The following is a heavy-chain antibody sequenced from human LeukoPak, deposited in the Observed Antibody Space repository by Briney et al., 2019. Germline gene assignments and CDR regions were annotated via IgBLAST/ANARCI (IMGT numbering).Heavy chain of an antibody. CDR3: AKGFGGTSTSCTPRFDY. V-gene: IGHV3-30-3*01. D-gene: IGHD2-2*01. Sequence: GGSLRLSCAASGFTFSSYAMHWVRQAPGKGLEWVAVISYDGSNKYYADSVKGRFTISRDNAKNSLYLQMDSLRVEDTAVYYCAKGFGGTSTSCTPRFDYWGQGILVTVSS. J-gene: IGHJ4*02. CDR1: GFTFSSYA. CDR2: ISYDGSNK.